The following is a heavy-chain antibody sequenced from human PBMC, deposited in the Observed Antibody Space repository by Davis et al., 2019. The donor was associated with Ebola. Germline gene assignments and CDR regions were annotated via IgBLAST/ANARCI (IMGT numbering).Heavy chain of an antibody. CDR1: GGSISSGGYY. V-gene: IGHV4-31*03. CDR3: ARGRSYPSYYFDY. CDR2: IYYSGST. Sequence: SETLSLTCTVSGGSISSGGYYWSWIRQHPGKGLEWIGYIYYSGSTYYNPSLKSRVTISVDTPKNQFSLKLSSVTAADTAVYYCARGRSYPSYYFDYWGQGTLVTVSS. J-gene: IGHJ4*02.